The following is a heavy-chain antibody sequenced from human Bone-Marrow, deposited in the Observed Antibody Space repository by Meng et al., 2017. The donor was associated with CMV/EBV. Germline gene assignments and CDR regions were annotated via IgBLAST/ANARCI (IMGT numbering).Heavy chain of an antibody. V-gene: IGHV3-9*01. J-gene: IGHJ6*02. Sequence: SLKISCAASGFTFDDYAMHWVRQAPGKGLEWVSGISWNSGSIGYADSVKGRFTISRDNAKNSLYLQMNSLRAEDTAVYYCARDAGNSGYGMDVWGQGTTVTVSS. D-gene: IGHD4-23*01. CDR3: ARDAGNSGYGMDV. CDR2: ISWNSGSI. CDR1: GFTFDDYA.